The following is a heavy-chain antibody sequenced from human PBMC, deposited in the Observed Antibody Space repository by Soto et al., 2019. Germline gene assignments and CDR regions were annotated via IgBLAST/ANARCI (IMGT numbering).Heavy chain of an antibody. J-gene: IGHJ3*02. CDR2: ISSSGSTI. CDR3: ARDRDYGDYYAFDI. V-gene: IGHV3-11*01. CDR1: GLTFSDYY. Sequence: GGSLRLSCAASGLTFSDYYMSWIRQAPGKGLEWVLYISSSGSTIYYADSVKGRFTISRDNAKNSLYLQMNSLRAEDTAVYYCARDRDYGDYYAFDIWGQGTMVTVSS. D-gene: IGHD4-17*01.